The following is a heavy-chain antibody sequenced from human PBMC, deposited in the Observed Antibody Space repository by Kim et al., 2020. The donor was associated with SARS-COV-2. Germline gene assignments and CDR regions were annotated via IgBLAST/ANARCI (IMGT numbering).Heavy chain of an antibody. CDR1: GGSFSGYY. V-gene: IGHV4-34*01. J-gene: IGHJ4*02. Sequence: SETLSLTCAVYGGSFSGYYWSWIRQPPGKGLEWIGEINHSGSTNYNPSLKSRVTISVDTSKNQFSLKLSSVTAADTAVYYCARGRGSSSWYVGMNYAAYFGYWGQGALFNVST. D-gene: IGHD6-13*01. CDR2: INHSGST. CDR3: ARGRGSSSWYVGMNYAAYFGY.